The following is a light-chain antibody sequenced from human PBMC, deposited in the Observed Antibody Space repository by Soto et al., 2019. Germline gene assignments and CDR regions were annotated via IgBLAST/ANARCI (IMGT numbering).Light chain of an antibody. CDR2: NVS. CDR3: SSYTTSSTYV. Sequence: QSVLTQPASLSGSPGQSITISCTGTSSDVGGYNSVSWYQHHPGKAPKLMIYNVSNRPSGVSSRFSGSKSGNTASLTISGLQAEDEADYYCSSYTTSSTYVFATGTKVTVL. V-gene: IGLV2-14*03. J-gene: IGLJ1*01. CDR1: SSDVGGYNS.